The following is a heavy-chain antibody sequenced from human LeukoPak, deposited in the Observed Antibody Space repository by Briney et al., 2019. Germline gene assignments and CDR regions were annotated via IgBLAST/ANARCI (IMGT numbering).Heavy chain of an antibody. CDR1: GYAFTGYY. J-gene: IGHJ4*02. Sequence: ASVTVSCKASGYAFTGYYMHWVRQAPGQGLGWIGWINTISGGTNYAQKFQGRVTMTRDTSISTAYLELSRLTSDDTAVYYCARGREVAGTVGYWGQGTLVTVSS. D-gene: IGHD6-19*01. V-gene: IGHV1-2*02. CDR2: INTISGGT. CDR3: ARGREVAGTVGY.